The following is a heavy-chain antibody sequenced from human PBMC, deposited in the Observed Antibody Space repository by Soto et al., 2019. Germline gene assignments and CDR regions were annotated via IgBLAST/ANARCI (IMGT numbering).Heavy chain of an antibody. J-gene: IGHJ3*02. V-gene: IGHV3-11*01. CDR2: ISSSGTGI. CDR3: ERAYSDAFDI. D-gene: IGHD2-15*01. CDR1: GFTFSDYY. Sequence: GWSLRLSCAASGFTFSDYYMTWIRHAPGKGLEWVSYISSSGTGIYYADSVKGRFTISRDNAKNSLYLQMSSLRAEDTAVYYCERAYSDAFDIWGPGTMLTLSS.